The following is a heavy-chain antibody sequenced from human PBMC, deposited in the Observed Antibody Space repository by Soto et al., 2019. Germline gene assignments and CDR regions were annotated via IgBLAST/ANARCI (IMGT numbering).Heavy chain of an antibody. J-gene: IGHJ4*02. CDR1: GFTFSSDS. D-gene: IGHD6-19*01. Sequence: GGSLRLSGAASGFTFSSDSMNWVRQAPGKGLEWVSSISSSSSYIYYADSAKGRFTISTDNAKNSLYLQINSLRAEDTAVSYCVCPYSSGWYGSRVQGSDYWGQGTLVTVSS. V-gene: IGHV3-21*01. CDR2: ISSSSSYI. CDR3: VCPYSSGWYGSRVQGSDY.